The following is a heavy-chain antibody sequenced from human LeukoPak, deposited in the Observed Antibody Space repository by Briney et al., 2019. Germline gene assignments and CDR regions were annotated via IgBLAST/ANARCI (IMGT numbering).Heavy chain of an antibody. Sequence: PSETLSLTCTVSGGSISSYYWSWIRQPPGKGLEWIGYIYYSGSTNYNPSLKSRVTISVDTSKNQFSLKLSSVTAADTAVYYCARDTHYYDSSGYYQGPLNYWGQGTLVTVSS. V-gene: IGHV4-59*12. D-gene: IGHD3-22*01. CDR3: ARDTHYYDSSGYYQGPLNY. CDR1: GGSISSYY. CDR2: IYYSGST. J-gene: IGHJ4*02.